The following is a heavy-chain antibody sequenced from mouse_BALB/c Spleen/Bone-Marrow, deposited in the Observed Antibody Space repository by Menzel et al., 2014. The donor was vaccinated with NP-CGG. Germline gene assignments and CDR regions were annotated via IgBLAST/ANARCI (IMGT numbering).Heavy chain of an antibody. CDR3: TRGAYGSSQYYFDY. Sequence: QVQLQQSGAELVKPGASVKLSCKASGYTFTSFYMYWVKQRPGQGLEWIGGINPSNGGTNFNEKFKSKATLTLDKSSSTAYMQLSSLTSEESAVYYCTRGAYGSSQYYFDYWGQGTTLTVSS. V-gene: IGHV1S81*02. J-gene: IGHJ2*01. D-gene: IGHD1-1*01. CDR1: GYTFTSFY. CDR2: INPSNGGT.